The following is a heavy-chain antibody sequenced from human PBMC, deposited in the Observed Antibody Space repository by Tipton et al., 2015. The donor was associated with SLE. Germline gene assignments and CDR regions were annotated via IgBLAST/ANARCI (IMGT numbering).Heavy chain of an antibody. CDR3: ARGGNNWNEAGY. CDR1: GFTFSNHW. J-gene: IGHJ4*01. V-gene: IGHV3-7*01. CDR2: INQDGSEK. D-gene: IGHD1-20*01. Sequence: SLRLSCAASGFTFSNHWMSWVRQAPGKGLEWVANINQDGSEKYHVDSVKGRFTISRDNAKNSLYLQMNSLRAEDTAVYYCARGGNNWNEAGYWGHGTLVTVSS.